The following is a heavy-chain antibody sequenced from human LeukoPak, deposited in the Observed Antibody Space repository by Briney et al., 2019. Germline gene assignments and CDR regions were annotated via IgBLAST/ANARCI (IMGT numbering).Heavy chain of an antibody. CDR2: IYYSGST. D-gene: IGHD2-8*02. J-gene: IGHJ6*02. Sequence: PSETLSLTCAVYGGSFSGYYWSWIRQPPGKGLEWIGYIYYSGSTYYNPSLKSRVTISVDTSKNQFSLKLSSVTAADTAVYYCARAGATPYYGMDVWGQGTTVTVSS. V-gene: IGHV4-30-4*01. CDR1: GGSFSGYY. CDR3: ARAGATPYYGMDV.